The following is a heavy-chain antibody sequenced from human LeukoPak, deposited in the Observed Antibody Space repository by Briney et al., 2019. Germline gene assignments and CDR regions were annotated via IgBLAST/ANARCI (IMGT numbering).Heavy chain of an antibody. Sequence: PSETLSLTCAVYGGSFSGYYWSWIRQPPGKGLEWIGEISHSGSTNYNPSLKSRVTISVDTSKNQFSLKLSSVTAADTAVYYCARARRDDYVWGSYRYKAGNNWFDPWGQGTLVTVSS. V-gene: IGHV4-34*01. CDR3: ARARRDDYVWGSYRYKAGNNWFDP. J-gene: IGHJ5*02. D-gene: IGHD3-16*02. CDR1: GGSFSGYY. CDR2: ISHSGST.